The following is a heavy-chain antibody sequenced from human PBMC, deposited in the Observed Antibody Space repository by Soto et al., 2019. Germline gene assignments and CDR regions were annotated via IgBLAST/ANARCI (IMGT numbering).Heavy chain of an antibody. CDR3: ASPPRGGYDPQFDY. Sequence: SVKVSCKASGGTFSSYATSWVRQAPGQGLEWMGGIIPIFGTANYAQKFQGRVTITADESTSTAYMELSSLRSEDTAVYYCASPPRGGYDPQFDYWGQGTLVTVSS. V-gene: IGHV1-69*13. CDR1: GGTFSSYA. CDR2: IIPIFGTA. J-gene: IGHJ4*02. D-gene: IGHD5-12*01.